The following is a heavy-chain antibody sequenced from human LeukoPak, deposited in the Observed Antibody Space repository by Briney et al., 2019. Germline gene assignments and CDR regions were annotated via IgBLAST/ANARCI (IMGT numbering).Heavy chain of an antibody. D-gene: IGHD3-22*01. Sequence: GGSLRLSCAASGFTFSSYGMHWVRQAPGKGLEWAAFIRYDGSNKYYADSVKGRFPISRDNSKNTLYLQMNSLRAADTAVYYCAKDPTHYRVWDDYDSTVLSYWGQGTLVTVSS. J-gene: IGHJ4*02. V-gene: IGHV3-30*02. CDR3: AKDPTHYRVWDDYDSTVLSY. CDR1: GFTFSSYG. CDR2: IRYDGSNK.